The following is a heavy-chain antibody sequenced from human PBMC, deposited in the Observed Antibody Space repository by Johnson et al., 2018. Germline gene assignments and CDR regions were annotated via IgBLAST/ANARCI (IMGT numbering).Heavy chain of an antibody. CDR2: LSWNSIRE. CDR1: GFAFDDSA. Sequence: VQLVQSGGGSVQPGRSLRLSCTASGFAFDDSAMHWVRQAPGKGLEWVSGLSWNSIREDYADSVKGRFTISRDNDKNSLYLQMNSLRPDDTAWYYCTKDAGGKVGFDIWGQGTMVTFSS. CDR3: TKDAGGKVGFDI. V-gene: IGHV3-9*01. J-gene: IGHJ3*02. D-gene: IGHD1-26*01.